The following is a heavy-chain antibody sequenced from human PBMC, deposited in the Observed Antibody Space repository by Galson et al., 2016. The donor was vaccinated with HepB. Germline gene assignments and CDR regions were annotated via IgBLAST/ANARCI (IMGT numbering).Heavy chain of an antibody. V-gene: IGHV4-61*10. CDR2: IYNSGRT. J-gene: IGHJ2*01. CDR1: GASVSNNNYY. Sequence: ETLSLTCSVSGASVSNNNYYWSWIRKPAGKGLEWIGLIYNSGRTNYNPSLKSRVTMSVDTSKNQLSLNLRSVTAADTAVYYCAGQWLVPFDLWGRGTLVTVSS. D-gene: IGHD6-19*01. CDR3: AGQWLVPFDL.